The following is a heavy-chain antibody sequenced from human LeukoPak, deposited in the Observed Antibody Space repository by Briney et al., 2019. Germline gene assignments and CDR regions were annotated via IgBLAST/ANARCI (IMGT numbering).Heavy chain of an antibody. CDR1: GFSVNGNY. Sequence: GGSLRLSCAASGFSVNGNYMSWVRQAPGKGLEWVAVISYDGSNKYYADSVKGRFTISRDNSKNTLYLQMNSLRAEDTAVYYCASRQGWGQGTLVTVSS. CDR2: ISYDGSNK. J-gene: IGHJ4*02. CDR3: ASRQG. V-gene: IGHV3-30-3*01.